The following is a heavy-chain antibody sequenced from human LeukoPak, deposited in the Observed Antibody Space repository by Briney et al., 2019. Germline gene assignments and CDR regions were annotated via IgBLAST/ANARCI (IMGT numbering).Heavy chain of an antibody. CDR2: IYYSGST. J-gene: IGHJ5*02. V-gene: IGHV4-31*03. CDR3: ARSGCSGGSCYPNNWFDP. D-gene: IGHD2-15*01. Sequence: SQTLSLTCTVSGVSISSGGYYWSWIRQHPGKGLEWIVYIYYSGSTYYNPSLKSRLTISVDTSKNQFSLKLSSVTAADTAVYYCARSGCSGGSCYPNNWFDPWGQGTLVTVSS. CDR1: GVSISSGGYY.